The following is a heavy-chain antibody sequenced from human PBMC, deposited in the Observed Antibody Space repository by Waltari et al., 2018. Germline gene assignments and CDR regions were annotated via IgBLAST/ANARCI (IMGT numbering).Heavy chain of an antibody. V-gene: IGHV1-69*05. D-gene: IGHD6-19*01. CDR1: GGTFSSYA. CDR2: IIPIFGTA. CDR3: AILSSGTVDYYYYYYMDV. Sequence: QVQLVQSGAEVKKPGSSVKVSCKASGGTFSSYAISWVRQAPGQGREWMGGIIPIFGTANYAQKYQGRVTITTDESTSTAYMELSSLRAEDTAVYYCAILSSGTVDYYYYYYMDVWGKGTTVTVSS. J-gene: IGHJ6*03.